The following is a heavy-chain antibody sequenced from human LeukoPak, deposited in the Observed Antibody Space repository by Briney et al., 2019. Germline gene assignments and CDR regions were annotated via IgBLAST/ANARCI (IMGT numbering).Heavy chain of an antibody. V-gene: IGHV4-39*07. CDR3: ARDENGYVWGSFRA. J-gene: IGHJ5*02. D-gene: IGHD3-16*02. CDR1: GGSISSSSYY. Sequence: SETLSLTCTASGGSISSSSYYWGWIRQPPGKGLEWIGNIYYSGSTYYNPSLESRVTMSLDTSKNQFSLKLSSVTAADTAVYYCARDENGYVWGSFRAWGQGTLDTVSS. CDR2: IYYSGST.